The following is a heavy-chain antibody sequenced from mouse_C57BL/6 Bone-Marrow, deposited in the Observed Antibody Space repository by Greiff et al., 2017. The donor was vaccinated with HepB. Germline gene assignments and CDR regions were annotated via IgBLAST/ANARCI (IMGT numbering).Heavy chain of an antibody. CDR3: ARGQTAQD. V-gene: IGHV3-6*01. Sequence: EVKLQESGPGLVKPSQSLSLTCSVTGYSITSGYYWNWIRQFPGNKLEWMGYISYDGSNNYNPSLKNRISITRDTSKNQFFLKLNSVTTEDTATYYCARGQTAQDWGQGTLVTVSA. J-gene: IGHJ3*01. CDR1: GYSITSGYY. CDR2: ISYDGSN. D-gene: IGHD3-2*02.